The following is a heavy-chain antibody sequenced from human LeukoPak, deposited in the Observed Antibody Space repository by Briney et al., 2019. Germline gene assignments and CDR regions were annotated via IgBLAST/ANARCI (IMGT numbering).Heavy chain of an antibody. D-gene: IGHD6-19*01. J-gene: IGHJ5*02. CDR3: ASFIAVAGKNWFDP. Sequence: ASVKVSCTASGYTFTSYGISWVRQAPGQGLEWMGWISAYNGNTNYAQKLQGRVTMTTDTSTSTAYMELRSLRSDDTAVYYCASFIAVAGKNWFDPWGQGTLVTVSS. CDR1: GYTFTSYG. V-gene: IGHV1-18*01. CDR2: ISAYNGNT.